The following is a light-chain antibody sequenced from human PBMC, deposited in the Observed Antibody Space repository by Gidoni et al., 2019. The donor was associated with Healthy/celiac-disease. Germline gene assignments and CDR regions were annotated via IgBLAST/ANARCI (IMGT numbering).Light chain of an antibody. CDR3: QSYDSSLSAL. CDR2: GNS. Sequence: GERVTISCTGSSSNIGAGYDVHWYQQLPGTAPKLLIYGNSNRPSGVPDRFSGSKSGTSASLAITGHQAEDEADYYCQSYDSSLSALFGGGTKLTVL. V-gene: IGLV1-40*01. J-gene: IGLJ2*01. CDR1: SSNIGAGYD.